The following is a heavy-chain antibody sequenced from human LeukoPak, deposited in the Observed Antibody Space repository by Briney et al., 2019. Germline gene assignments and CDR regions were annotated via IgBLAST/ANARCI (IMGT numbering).Heavy chain of an antibody. J-gene: IGHJ4*02. CDR1: GFTFSSYG. CDR2: IRYDGSNK. D-gene: IGHD3-22*01. V-gene: IGHV3-30*02. Sequence: GGSLRLSCAASGFTFSSYGMHWVRQAPGKGLEWVAFIRYDGSNKYYADSAKGRFTSSRDNSKNTLYMQMNSLRAEDTAVYYCANLQSGYYAFDYWGQGTLVTVSS. CDR3: ANLQSGYYAFDY.